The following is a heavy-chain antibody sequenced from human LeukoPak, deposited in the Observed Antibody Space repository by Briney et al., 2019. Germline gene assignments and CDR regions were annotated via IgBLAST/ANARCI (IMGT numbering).Heavy chain of an antibody. V-gene: IGHV3-30*03. Sequence: GGSLRLSCAASGFTFSSYGMHWVRQAPGKGLEWVAVISCDGSNKYYADSVKGRFTISRDNSKNTLYLQMNSLRAEDTAVYYCASYRYGSSFAFDIWGQGTMVTVSS. D-gene: IGHD6-6*01. CDR2: ISCDGSNK. CDR3: ASYRYGSSFAFDI. J-gene: IGHJ3*02. CDR1: GFTFSSYG.